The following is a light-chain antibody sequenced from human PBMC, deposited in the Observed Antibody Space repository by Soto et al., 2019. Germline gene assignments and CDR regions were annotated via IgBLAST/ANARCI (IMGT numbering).Light chain of an antibody. CDR2: DAS. Sequence: EIVLTQSPATLSLSPGERATLSCRASQSVSSYLAWYQQKHGQAPRLLISDASNRATGIPARFSGSGSGTDFTLTISSLEPEDFAVYYCQQRSNWPLTFGGGTKVEIK. CDR3: QQRSNWPLT. V-gene: IGKV3-11*01. J-gene: IGKJ4*01. CDR1: QSVSSY.